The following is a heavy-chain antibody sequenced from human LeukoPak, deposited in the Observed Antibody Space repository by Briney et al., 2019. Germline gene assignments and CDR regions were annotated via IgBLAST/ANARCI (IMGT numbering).Heavy chain of an antibody. V-gene: IGHV4-59*01. D-gene: IGHD6-19*01. CDR2: VSYSGST. CDR1: GGSISSYY. J-gene: IGHJ4*02. Sequence: SETLSLTCTVSGGSISSYYWSWIRQPPGKGLEWIGYVSYSGSTNYNPSLKSRVTISVDTSTNQFPLKLSSVTAADTAVYYCARGLGVEGWYLTFDYWGQGTLVTVSS. CDR3: ARGLGVEGWYLTFDY.